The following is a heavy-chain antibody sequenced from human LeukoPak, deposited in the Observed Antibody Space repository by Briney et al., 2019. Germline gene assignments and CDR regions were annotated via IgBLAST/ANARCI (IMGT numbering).Heavy chain of an antibody. CDR1: GYTFTSYA. Sequence: ASVKVSCKASGYTFTSYAIHWVRQAPGQRLEWMGWISAGNGNTKYSQNFQGRVTFISNTSATSAFMELSSLRSEDAAVYYCARFLGGSYGMDVWGQGTTVTVSS. J-gene: IGHJ6*02. V-gene: IGHV1-3*01. CDR3: ARFLGGSYGMDV. D-gene: IGHD1-26*01. CDR2: ISAGNGNT.